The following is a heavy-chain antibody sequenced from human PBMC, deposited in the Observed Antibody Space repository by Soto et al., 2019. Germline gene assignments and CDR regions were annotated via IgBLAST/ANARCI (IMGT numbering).Heavy chain of an antibody. V-gene: IGHV4-38-2*01. D-gene: IGHD5-12*01. CDR1: GSSVSGDFY. CDR2: VYPSGNT. Sequence: PSETLSLTCAVSGSSVSGDFYWAWIRQPPGKGLEWIGSVYPSGNTYYLPSLRGRISLSIDTSKNHISLTLTSVTAADTALYYCVEYSASHNWFGRWGQGTLVTVPS. CDR3: VEYSASHNWFGR. J-gene: IGHJ5*02.